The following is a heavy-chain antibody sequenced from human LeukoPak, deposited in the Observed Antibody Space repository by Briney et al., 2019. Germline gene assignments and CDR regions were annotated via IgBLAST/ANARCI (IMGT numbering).Heavy chain of an antibody. J-gene: IGHJ5*02. Sequence: SETLSLTCTVSGGSISSSSYYWGWIRQPPGKGLEWIGYIYYSGSTNYNPSLKSRVTISIDTSKNQFSLKLSSVTAADTAVYYCARVHSGSYDRWFDPWGQGTLVTVSS. CDR3: ARVHSGSYDRWFDP. CDR2: IYYSGST. V-gene: IGHV4-61*05. D-gene: IGHD1-26*01. CDR1: GGSISSSSYY.